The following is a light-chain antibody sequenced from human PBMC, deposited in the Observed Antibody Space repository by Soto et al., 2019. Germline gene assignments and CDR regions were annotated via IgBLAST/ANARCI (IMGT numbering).Light chain of an antibody. Sequence: DIQMTQSHSTLSASVGDRVTITCRASQSISSWLAWYQQKPGKAPKLLIYDASNLESGVPSRFSGSGSGTEFTLTISSLQPDDFATYYCQQYNSYPITCGQGARRRL. CDR1: QSISSW. CDR2: DAS. V-gene: IGKV1-5*01. J-gene: IGKJ5*01. CDR3: QQYNSYPIT.